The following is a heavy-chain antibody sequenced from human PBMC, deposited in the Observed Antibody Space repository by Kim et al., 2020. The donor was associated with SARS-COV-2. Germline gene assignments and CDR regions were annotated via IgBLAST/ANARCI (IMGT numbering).Heavy chain of an antibody. CDR3: AREGYSYGHQAWFDP. J-gene: IGHJ5*02. D-gene: IGHD5-18*01. V-gene: IGHV1-69*01. Sequence: QKFQGRVTITADESTSTAYMELSSLRSEDTAVYYCAREGYSYGHQAWFDPWGQGTLVTVSS.